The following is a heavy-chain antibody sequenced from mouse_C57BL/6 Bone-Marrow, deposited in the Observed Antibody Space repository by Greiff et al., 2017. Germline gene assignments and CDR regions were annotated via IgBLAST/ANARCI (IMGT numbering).Heavy chain of an antibody. J-gene: IGHJ4*01. D-gene: IGHD1-1*01. CDR2: IDPENGDT. V-gene: IGHV14-4*01. CDR3: ITGTTVAPHYYAMDY. CDR1: GFNIKDDY. Sequence: VQLQQSGAELVRPGASVKLSCTASGFNIKDDYMHWVKQRPEQGLEWIGWIDPENGDTEYASKFQGKATITADTSSNTAYLQLSRLTSEDTAVYYCITGTTVAPHYYAMDYWGQGTSVTVSS.